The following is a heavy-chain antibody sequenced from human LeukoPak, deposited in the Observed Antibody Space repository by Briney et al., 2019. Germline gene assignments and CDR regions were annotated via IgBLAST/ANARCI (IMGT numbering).Heavy chain of an antibody. D-gene: IGHD5-12*01. CDR1: GFTFSSYR. J-gene: IGHJ4*02. Sequence: GGSLRLSCAASGFTFSSYRMNWVRQAPGKGLEWVSSISSSSRYIYYADSVKGRFTISRDNAKNSLYLQMNSLRAEDTAVYYCARDEVATISDYWGQGTLVTVSS. V-gene: IGHV3-21*01. CDR3: ARDEVATISDY. CDR2: ISSSSRYI.